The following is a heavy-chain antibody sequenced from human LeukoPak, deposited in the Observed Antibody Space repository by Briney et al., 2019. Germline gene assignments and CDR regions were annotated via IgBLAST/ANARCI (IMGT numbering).Heavy chain of an antibody. CDR2: ISGSGGGA. Sequence: GGSLRLSCAASGFTLSRYAMSWVRQAPGKGLEWVSVISGSGGGAYYADSVKGRFTISRDNSKNTLYLQMNSLRAEDTAVYYCAKDQVYYGGNSGYFDYWGQGTLVTVSS. J-gene: IGHJ4*02. D-gene: IGHD4-23*01. CDR3: AKDQVYYGGNSGYFDY. V-gene: IGHV3-23*01. CDR1: GFTLSRYA.